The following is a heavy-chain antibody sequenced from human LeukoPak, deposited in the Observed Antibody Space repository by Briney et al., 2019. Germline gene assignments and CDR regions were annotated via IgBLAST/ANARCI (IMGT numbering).Heavy chain of an antibody. CDR2: IYYSGST. CDR1: GGSISSSSYY. Sequence: SETLSLTCTVSGGSISSSSYYWGWIRQPPGKGLEWIGSIYYSGSTYYNPSPKSRVTISVDTSKNQFSLKLSSVTAADTAVYYCARRGAHYDSSGYYGKWFDPWGQGTLVTVSS. D-gene: IGHD3-22*01. CDR3: ARRGAHYDSSGYYGKWFDP. J-gene: IGHJ5*02. V-gene: IGHV4-39*01.